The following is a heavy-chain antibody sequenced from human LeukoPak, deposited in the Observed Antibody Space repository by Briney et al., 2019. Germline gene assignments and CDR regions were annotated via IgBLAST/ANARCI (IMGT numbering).Heavy chain of an antibody. D-gene: IGHD3-10*01. Sequence: GGSLRLSCAASGFTFSSYRMNWVRQAPGKGLEWVSYISSSSSTIYYADSVKGRFTISRDNAKNSLYLQMNSLRAEDTAVYYCARARHYGSGSYEFAFDYWGQGTLVTVSS. CDR2: ISSSSSTI. CDR1: GFTFSSYR. V-gene: IGHV3-48*04. CDR3: ARARHYGSGSYEFAFDY. J-gene: IGHJ4*02.